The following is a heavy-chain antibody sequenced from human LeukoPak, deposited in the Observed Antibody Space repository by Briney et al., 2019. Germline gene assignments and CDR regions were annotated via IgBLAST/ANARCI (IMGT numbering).Heavy chain of an antibody. D-gene: IGHD6-13*01. CDR3: TTDRIAAAGQFQH. CDR1: GFTFSDTW. J-gene: IGHJ1*01. CDR2: IKSKADGGAT. Sequence: GGSLRLSCAASGFTFSDTWMSWVRQAPGRGLEWVGRIKSKADGGATDYLAPVKGRFTISRYDSKNTLYLQMNSLQTEDTAVYYCTTDRIAAAGQFQHWGQGTLVTVSS. V-gene: IGHV3-15*01.